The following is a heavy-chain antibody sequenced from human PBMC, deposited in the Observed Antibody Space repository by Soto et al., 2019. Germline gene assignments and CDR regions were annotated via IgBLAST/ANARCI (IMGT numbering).Heavy chain of an antibody. CDR3: AREPLAHSYFDL. V-gene: IGHV4-4*07. J-gene: IGHJ4*02. CDR2: MYNSERT. Sequence: ECLARACPVSGGSISGYYWSWIRQPAGKGLEWIGRMYNSERTNYNPSLKSRVTMSMDTSKNQFSLKLTSVTAADTAVYFCAREPLAHSYFDLWGQGTPVTVSS. CDR1: GGSISGYY.